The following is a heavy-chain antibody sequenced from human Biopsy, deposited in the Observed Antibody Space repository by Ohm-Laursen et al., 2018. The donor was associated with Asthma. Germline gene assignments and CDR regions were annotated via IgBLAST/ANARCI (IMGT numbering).Heavy chain of an antibody. CDR1: GYTLNSAG. J-gene: IGHJ6*02. Sequence: ASVKVSCKASGYTLNSAGITGVRQAPGQGLELVGWISVYNGNTKVAQKLQDRVTMITDTSTSTAYMELRSLRSDDTAVYFCARAVDYSHYYGIDVWGQGTTVTVS. V-gene: IGHV1-18*01. CDR3: ARAVDYSHYYGIDV. D-gene: IGHD3-10*01. CDR2: ISVYNGNT.